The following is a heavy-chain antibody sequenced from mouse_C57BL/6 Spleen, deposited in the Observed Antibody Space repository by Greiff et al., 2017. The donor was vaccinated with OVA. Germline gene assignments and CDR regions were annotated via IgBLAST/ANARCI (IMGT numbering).Heavy chain of an antibody. CDR1: GYTFTDYE. J-gene: IGHJ3*01. V-gene: IGHV1-15*01. CDR3: TSHYGSSYPAWFAY. CDR2: IDPETGGT. Sequence: QVQLQQSGAELVRPGASVTLSCKASGYTFTDYEMHWVKQTPVHGLEWIGAIDPETGGTAYNQKFKGKAILTADKSSSTAYMELRSLTSEDSAVYYCTSHYGSSYPAWFAYWGQGTLVTVSA. D-gene: IGHD1-1*01.